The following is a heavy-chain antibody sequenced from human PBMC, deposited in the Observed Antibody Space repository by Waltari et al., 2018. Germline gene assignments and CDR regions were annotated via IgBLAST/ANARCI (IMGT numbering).Heavy chain of an antibody. V-gene: IGHV4-31*03. CDR3: ARGDAGLRLGELSLYDY. Sequence: QVQLQESGPGLVKPSQTLSLTCTVSGGSISSGGSYWSWIRQPPGKGLEWIGYIYYSGSTYYNPSLKSRVTISVDTSKNQFSLKLSSVTAADTAVYYCARGDAGLRLGELSLYDYWGQGTLVTVSS. CDR2: IYYSGST. D-gene: IGHD3-16*02. J-gene: IGHJ4*02. CDR1: GGSISSGGSY.